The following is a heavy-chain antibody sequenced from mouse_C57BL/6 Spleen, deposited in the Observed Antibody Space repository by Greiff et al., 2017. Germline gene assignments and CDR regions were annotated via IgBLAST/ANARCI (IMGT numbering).Heavy chain of an antibody. CDR2: IYPRSGNT. J-gene: IGHJ1*03. V-gene: IGHV1-81*01. Sequence: QVQLQQSGAELARPGASVKLSCKASGYTFTSYGISWVKQRTGQGLVWIGEIYPRSGNTYYNEKFKGKATLTADKSSSTAYMELRSLTSEDSAVYFCARIYSEYFDVWGTGTTVTVSS. CDR1: GYTFTSYG. D-gene: IGHD2-4*01. CDR3: ARIYSEYFDV.